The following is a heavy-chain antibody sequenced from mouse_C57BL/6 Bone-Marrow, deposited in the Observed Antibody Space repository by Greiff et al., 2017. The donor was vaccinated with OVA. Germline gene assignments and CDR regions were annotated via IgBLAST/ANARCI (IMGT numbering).Heavy chain of an antibody. D-gene: IGHD1-1*01. V-gene: IGHV1-54*01. CDR1: GYAFTNYL. CDR3: ARGPPAYYYGSSYDAMDY. Sequence: LVESGAELVRPGTSVKVSCKASGYAFTNYLIEWVKQRPGQGLEWIGVINPGSGGTNYTEKFKGQATLTADKSSSTAYMQLSSLTSEDSAVYFCARGPPAYYYGSSYDAMDYWGQGTSVTVSS. J-gene: IGHJ4*01. CDR2: INPGSGGT.